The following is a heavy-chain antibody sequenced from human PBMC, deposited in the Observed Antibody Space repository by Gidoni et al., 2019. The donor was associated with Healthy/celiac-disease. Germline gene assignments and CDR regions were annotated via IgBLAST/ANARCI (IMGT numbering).Heavy chain of an antibody. Sequence: EVQLWESGGGLVQPGGSLRLSCAASGVTFSSYAMSWVRQAPGKGLEWVSAISGGGGSTYYADSVKGRFTISRDNSKNTLYLQMNSLRAEDTAVYYCAKDGDGYTDAFDIWGQGTMVTVSS. V-gene: IGHV3-23*01. CDR3: AKDGDGYTDAFDI. J-gene: IGHJ3*02. CDR1: GVTFSSYA. CDR2: ISGGGGST. D-gene: IGHD5-12*01.